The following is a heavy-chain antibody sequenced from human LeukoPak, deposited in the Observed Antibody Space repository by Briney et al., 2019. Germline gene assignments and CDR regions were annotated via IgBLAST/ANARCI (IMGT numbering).Heavy chain of an antibody. CDR1: GGSFSGYY. Sequence: SETLSLTCAVYGGSFSGYYWSWIRQPPGKGLGWIGEINHSGSTNYNPSLKSRVTISVDTSKNQFSLKLSSVTAADTAVYYCARGRYGSGSYYDDYWGQGTLVTVSS. D-gene: IGHD3-10*01. V-gene: IGHV4-34*01. J-gene: IGHJ4*02. CDR3: ARGRYGSGSYYDDY. CDR2: INHSGST.